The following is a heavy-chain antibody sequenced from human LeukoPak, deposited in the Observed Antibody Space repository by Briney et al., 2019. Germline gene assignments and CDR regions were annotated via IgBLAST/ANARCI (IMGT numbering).Heavy chain of an antibody. Sequence: GGSLRLSCAPSGFTVSSNYMSWVRQAPGKGLEWVSVIYSGGSTYYADSVKGRFTISRDNSKNTLYLQMNSLRAEDTAVYYCASGSSSGWYVDYWGQGTLVTVSS. CDR2: IYSGGST. CDR3: ASGSSSGWYVDY. J-gene: IGHJ4*02. V-gene: IGHV3-53*01. CDR1: GFTVSSNY. D-gene: IGHD6-19*01.